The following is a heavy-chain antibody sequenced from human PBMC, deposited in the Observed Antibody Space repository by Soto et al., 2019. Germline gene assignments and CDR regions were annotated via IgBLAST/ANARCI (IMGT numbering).Heavy chain of an antibody. CDR2: ISYDGSNK. CDR1: GFTFSSYG. D-gene: IGHD6-19*01. J-gene: IGHJ4*02. Sequence: GGSLRLSCAASGFTFSSYGMHWVRQAPGKGLEWVAVISYDGSNKYYADSVKGRFTISRDNSKNTLYLQMNSLRAEDTAVYYCAKGSGGSGWHYFDYWGQGTLVTVSS. CDR3: AKGSGGSGWHYFDY. V-gene: IGHV3-30*18.